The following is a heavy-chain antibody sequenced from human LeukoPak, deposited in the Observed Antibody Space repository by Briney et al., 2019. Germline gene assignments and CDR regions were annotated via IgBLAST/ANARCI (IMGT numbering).Heavy chain of an antibody. Sequence: ASVKVSCKASGYTFTGYYMHWVRQAPGQGLEWMGWINPNSGGTNYAQKLQGRVTMTTDTSTSTAYMELRSLRSDDTAVYYCARGALILTGYPYYFDYWGQGTLVTVSS. CDR3: ARGALILTGYPYYFDY. V-gene: IGHV1-2*02. CDR2: INPNSGGT. J-gene: IGHJ4*02. CDR1: GYTFTGYY. D-gene: IGHD3-9*01.